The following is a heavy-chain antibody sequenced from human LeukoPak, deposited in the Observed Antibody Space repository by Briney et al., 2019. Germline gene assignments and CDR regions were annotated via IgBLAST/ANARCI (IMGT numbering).Heavy chain of an antibody. V-gene: IGHV4-34*01. CDR3: ARGRYYDILTGYSRIKHNWFDP. CDR2: INHSGST. J-gene: IGHJ5*02. Sequence: PSETLSLTCAVYGGSFSGYYWSWIRQPPGKGLEWIGEINHSGSTNYNPSLKSRVTISLDKSKNNFALKQSSVTAADTAVYYCARGRYYDILTGYSRIKHNWFDPWGQGTLVTVSS. CDR1: GGSFSGYY. D-gene: IGHD3-9*01.